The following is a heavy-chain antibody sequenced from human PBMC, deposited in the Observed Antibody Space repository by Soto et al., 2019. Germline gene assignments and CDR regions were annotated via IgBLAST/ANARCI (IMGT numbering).Heavy chain of an antibody. CDR1: GYTFTGYY. V-gene: IGHV1-46*01. CDR3: ARDGLRFLEWLADYYYYYGMDV. D-gene: IGHD3-3*01. Sequence: ASVKVSCKASGYTFTGYYMHWVRQAPGQGLEWMGIINPSGGSTSYAQKFQGRVTMTRDTSTSTVYMELSSLRSEDTAVYYCARDGLRFLEWLADYYYYYGMDVWGQGTTVTVSS. CDR2: INPSGGST. J-gene: IGHJ6*02.